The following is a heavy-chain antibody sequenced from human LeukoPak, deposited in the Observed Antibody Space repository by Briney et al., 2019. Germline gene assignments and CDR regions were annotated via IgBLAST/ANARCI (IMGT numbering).Heavy chain of an antibody. V-gene: IGHV4-61*01. CDR3: ARYYFGSGSPNLFDP. Sequence: SETLSLTCTVSGGSVSSGSYYWSWIRQPPGKGLEWIGYIDDSGSSNCNPSLKSRVTILVDTSKNQFTLKLSSVTAADTAVYYCARYYFGSGSPNLFDPWGQGTLVTVSS. CDR2: IDDSGSS. CDR1: GGSVSSGSYY. J-gene: IGHJ5*02. D-gene: IGHD3-10*01.